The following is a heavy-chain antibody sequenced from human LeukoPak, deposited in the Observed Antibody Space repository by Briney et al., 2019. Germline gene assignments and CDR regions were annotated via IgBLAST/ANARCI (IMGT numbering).Heavy chain of an antibody. CDR1: GGSISSYY. D-gene: IGHD6-19*01. V-gene: IGHV4-59*08. J-gene: IGHJ5*02. Sequence: SETLSLTCTVSGGSISSYYWSWIRQPPGKGLEWIGYIYYSGSTNYNPSLKSRVTISVDTSKNQFSLKLSSVTAADTAVYYCARVSVAGRGFNWFDPWGQGTLVTVSS. CDR2: IYYSGST. CDR3: ARVSVAGRGFNWFDP.